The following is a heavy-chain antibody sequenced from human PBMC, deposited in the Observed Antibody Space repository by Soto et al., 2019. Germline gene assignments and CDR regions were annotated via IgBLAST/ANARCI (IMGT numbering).Heavy chain of an antibody. CDR1: GFTVSSNY. V-gene: IGHV3-66*01. CDR2: IYSGGST. D-gene: IGHD4-17*01. Sequence: EVQLVESGGGLVQPGGSLRLSCAASGFTVSSNYMSWVRQAPGKGLEWVSVIYSGGSTYYADSVKGRFTISRDNSKNTLYLQMNSLRAEDTAVYYCARYMDTVSTSPFDYWGHGTLVIVSS. J-gene: IGHJ4*01. CDR3: ARYMDTVSTSPFDY.